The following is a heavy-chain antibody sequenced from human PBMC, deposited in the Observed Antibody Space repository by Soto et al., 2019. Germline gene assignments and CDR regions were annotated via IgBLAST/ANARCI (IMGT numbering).Heavy chain of an antibody. V-gene: IGHV1-3*01. D-gene: IGHD6-13*01. J-gene: IGHJ3*02. CDR1: GYAFTSYA. CDR2: INAGNGNT. CDR3: ARGGPYSSSWYRVEAFDI. Sequence: VPVKVSRKASGYAFTSYAMHWVRQAPGKRLEWMGWINAGNGNTKYSQKFQGRVTITRDTSASTAYMELSSLRSEDTAVYYCARGGPYSSSWYRVEAFDIWGQGTMVTVSS.